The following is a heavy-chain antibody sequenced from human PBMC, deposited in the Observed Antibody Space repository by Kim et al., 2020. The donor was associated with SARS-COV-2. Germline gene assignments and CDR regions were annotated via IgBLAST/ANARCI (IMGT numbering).Heavy chain of an antibody. D-gene: IGHD6-13*01. Sequence: YEASGKGRFTVSRDNSQNTLYLKMSSLRAEDTAIYYCANPRQPDYWGQGTLVTVSS. V-gene: IGHV3-23*01. J-gene: IGHJ4*02. CDR3: ANPRQPDY.